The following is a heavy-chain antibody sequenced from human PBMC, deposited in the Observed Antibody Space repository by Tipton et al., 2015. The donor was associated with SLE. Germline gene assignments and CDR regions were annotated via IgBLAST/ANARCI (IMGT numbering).Heavy chain of an antibody. CDR3: ARVHDFWSGYTRGFDP. V-gene: IGHV4-59*11. CDR2: IYYSGST. Sequence: TLSLTCTVSGGSISSHYWSWIRQPPGKGLEWIGYIYYSGSTNYNPSLKSRVTISVDTSKNQFSLKLSSVTAADTAVYYCARVHDFWSGYTRGFDPWGQGTLVTVSS. J-gene: IGHJ5*02. D-gene: IGHD3-3*01. CDR1: GGSISSHY.